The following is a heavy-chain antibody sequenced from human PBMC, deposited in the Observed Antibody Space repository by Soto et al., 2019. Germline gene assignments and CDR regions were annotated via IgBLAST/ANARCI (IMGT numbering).Heavy chain of an antibody. CDR2: TFVTGAT. CDR3: ARGRSDSAGSSFGRMMDV. D-gene: IGHD3-10*01. V-gene: IGHV4-61*01. Sequence: QVQLQESGPGLVKSSETLSLICFVSGEALGSGQSYWNWIRQAPGKGLEWIGQTFVTGATKYSAFLTSRVTMSVDTAKGQISLTLTSVTDADSATYFCARGRSDSAGSSFGRMMDVWGQGTKVTVSS. J-gene: IGHJ6*02. CDR1: GEALGSGQSY.